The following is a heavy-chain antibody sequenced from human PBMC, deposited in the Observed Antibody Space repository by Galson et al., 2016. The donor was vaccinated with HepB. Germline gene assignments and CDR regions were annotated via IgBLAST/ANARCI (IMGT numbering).Heavy chain of an antibody. CDR1: XXXFSNYX. D-gene: IGHD5-18*01. V-gene: IGHV1-69*01. J-gene: IGHJ4*02. CDR3: TRAFGGGYRHVYSF. Sequence: KVSXKASXXXFSNYXXSWVRXAPGQGLEXXXGIIPIFGTANYAQKFQGRVTITADESTSTAYMELSSLRSEXTAVYYCTRAFGGGYRHVYSFXXQGPLVT. CDR2: IIPIFGTA.